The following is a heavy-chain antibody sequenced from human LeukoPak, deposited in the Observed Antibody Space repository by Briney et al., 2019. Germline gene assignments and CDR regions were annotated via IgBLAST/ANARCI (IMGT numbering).Heavy chain of an antibody. CDR2: LLYSGFT. V-gene: IGHV4-39*07. CDR3: FADRGGDQGDS. D-gene: IGHD3-16*01. CDR1: GVSTSSTNYF. Sequence: SETLSLTCSVSGVSTSSTNYFWGWIRQPPGRGLEWIGGLLYSGFTYYHPSLKSRVSISVDTSKNQFSLKLTSVTAADTAVYFCFADRGGDQGDSWGQGTLVTVSS. J-gene: IGHJ4*02.